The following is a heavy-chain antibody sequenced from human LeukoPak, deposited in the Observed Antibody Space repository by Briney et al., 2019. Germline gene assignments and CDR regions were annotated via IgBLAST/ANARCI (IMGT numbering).Heavy chain of an antibody. CDR3: VGDILTGYYRPSGDY. CDR1: GYTLTELS. J-gene: IGHJ4*02. V-gene: IGHV1-24*01. CDR2: FDPEDGET. Sequence: ASVKVSCKVSGYTLTELSMHWVRQAPGKGLEWMGGFDPEDGETIYAQKFQGRVTMTEDTSTDTAYMELSSLRSEDTAVYYCVGDILTGYYRPSGDYWGQGTLVTVSS. D-gene: IGHD3-9*01.